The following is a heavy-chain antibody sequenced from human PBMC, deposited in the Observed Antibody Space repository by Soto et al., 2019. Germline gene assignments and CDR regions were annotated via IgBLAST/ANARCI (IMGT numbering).Heavy chain of an antibody. Sequence: QVQLQESGPGLVKPSQTLSLTCTVSGGSISSGGYYWSWIRQHPGKGLEWIGYIYYSGSTYYNPSLKSRVTLSVDTSKNQFSLKLSSVTAADTAVYYCARHNPYSGYDLPSYYFDYWGQGNLVTVSS. D-gene: IGHD5-12*01. J-gene: IGHJ4*02. CDR3: ARHNPYSGYDLPSYYFDY. CDR2: IYYSGST. CDR1: GGSISSGGYY. V-gene: IGHV4-31*03.